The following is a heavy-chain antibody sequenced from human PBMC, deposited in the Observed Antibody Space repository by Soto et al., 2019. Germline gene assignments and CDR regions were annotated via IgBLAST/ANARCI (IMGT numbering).Heavy chain of an antibody. CDR1: GYSFTSYL. D-gene: IGHD6-13*01. CDR2: IYPGDSDT. CDR3: ARHLSPDSSSWYV. Sequence: PGESLKISCKGSGYSFTSYLIGWVRQMPGKGLEWMGIIYPGDSDTRYSPSFQGQVTISADKSISTAYLQWSSLKASDTAMYYCARHLSPDSSSWYVWGQGTLVTVSS. V-gene: IGHV5-51*01. J-gene: IGHJ4*02.